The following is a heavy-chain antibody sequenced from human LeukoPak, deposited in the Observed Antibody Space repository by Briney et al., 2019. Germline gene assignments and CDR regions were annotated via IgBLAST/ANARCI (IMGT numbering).Heavy chain of an antibody. D-gene: IGHD1-26*01. J-gene: IGHJ4*02. CDR3: ARALSGSYEHYFDY. CDR2: IYYSGST. Sequence: SETLSLTCTVSGGSISSSSYYWGWIRQPPGKGLEWIGSIYYSGSTYYNPSLKSRVTISVDTSKNRFSLKLSSVTAADTAVYYCARALSGSYEHYFDYWGQGTLVTVSS. V-gene: IGHV4-39*07. CDR1: GGSISSSSYY.